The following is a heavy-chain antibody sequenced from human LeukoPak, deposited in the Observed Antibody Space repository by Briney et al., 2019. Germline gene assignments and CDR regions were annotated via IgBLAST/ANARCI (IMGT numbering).Heavy chain of an antibody. V-gene: IGHV4-61*02. CDR2: IYTSGST. CDR1: GDSISSGTYY. Sequence: SETLSLTCTVSGDSISSGTYYWSWIRQPAGKGLEWIGRIYTSGSTNYNPSLKSRVTISVDTSKNQFSLKLSSVTAADTAMYYCACLTTADAFDIWGQGTMVTVSS. J-gene: IGHJ3*02. D-gene: IGHD3-22*01. CDR3: ACLTTADAFDI.